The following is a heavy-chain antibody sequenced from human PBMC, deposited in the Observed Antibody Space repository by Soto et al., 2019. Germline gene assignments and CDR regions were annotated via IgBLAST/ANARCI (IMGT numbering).Heavy chain of an antibody. CDR3: ARFLYRMVRGVRVSCLDP. D-gene: IGHD3-10*01. V-gene: IGHV1-18*01. Sequence: GASVKVSCKASGYTFTSYGISWVRQAPGQGLEWMGWISAYNGNTNYAQKLQGRVTMTTDTSTSTAYMELRSLRSDDTAVYYCARFLYRMVRGVRVSCLDPWGQRTLVTVSS. J-gene: IGHJ5*02. CDR1: GYTFTSYG. CDR2: ISAYNGNT.